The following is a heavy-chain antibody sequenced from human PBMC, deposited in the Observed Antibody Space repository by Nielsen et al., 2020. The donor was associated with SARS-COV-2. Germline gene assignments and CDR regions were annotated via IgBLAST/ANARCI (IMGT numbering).Heavy chain of an antibody. D-gene: IGHD3-22*01. CDR2: ISAYNGNT. CDR1: GYTFTSYG. V-gene: IGHV1-18*04. J-gene: IGHJ4*02. Sequence: ASVKVSCKASGYTFTSYGISWVRQAPGQGLEWMGWISAYNGNTNYAQKLQGRVTMTTDTSTSTAYMELRSLRSDDTAVYYCARSGGNWGYYYDSSVAFDYWGQGTLVTVSS. CDR3: ARSGGNWGYYYDSSVAFDY.